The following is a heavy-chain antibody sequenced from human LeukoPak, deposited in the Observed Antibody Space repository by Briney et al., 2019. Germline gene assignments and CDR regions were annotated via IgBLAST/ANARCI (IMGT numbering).Heavy chain of an antibody. Sequence: ASVKVSCKASGYTFTSYGFSWVRQAPGQGLEWMGIINPSGGSTSYAQKFQGRVTMTRDTSTSTVYMELGSLSSEDTAVYYCARVGLYSGSYYIFDYWGQGALVTVSS. CDR2: INPSGGST. D-gene: IGHD1-26*01. J-gene: IGHJ4*02. CDR1: GYTFTSYG. CDR3: ARVGLYSGSYYIFDY. V-gene: IGHV1-46*01.